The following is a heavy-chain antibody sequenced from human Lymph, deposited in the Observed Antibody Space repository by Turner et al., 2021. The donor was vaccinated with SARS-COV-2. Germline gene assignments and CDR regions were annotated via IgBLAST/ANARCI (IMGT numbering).Heavy chain of an antibody. CDR2: FDHEDAET. Sequence: QVQLVQSGAEVKKPGASVKVSCKASGYTLTELSMHWVRQAPGKGPEWMGEFDHEDAETIYAQKFQGRVTMTEDTSTDTAYMELSSLRSEDTAVYYCATAPAVADYCLYYYGMDVWGQGTTVTVSS. CDR3: ATAPAVADYCLYYYGMDV. D-gene: IGHD6-19*01. V-gene: IGHV1-24*01. CDR1: GYTLTELS. J-gene: IGHJ6*02.